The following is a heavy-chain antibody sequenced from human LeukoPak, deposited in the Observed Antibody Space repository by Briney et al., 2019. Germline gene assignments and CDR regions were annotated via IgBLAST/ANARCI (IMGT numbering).Heavy chain of an antibody. CDR1: GFTFSSYA. V-gene: IGHV3-23*01. CDR3: AKDIYGSGSYYNVSV. J-gene: IGHJ4*02. CDR2: ISGSGGST. D-gene: IGHD3-10*01. Sequence: GGSLRLSCAASGFTFSSYAMSWVRQAPGKGLEWVSAISGSGGSTYYADSVKGRFTISRDNSKNTLYLQMNSLRAEDTAVYYCAKDIYGSGSYYNVSVWGQGTLVTVSS.